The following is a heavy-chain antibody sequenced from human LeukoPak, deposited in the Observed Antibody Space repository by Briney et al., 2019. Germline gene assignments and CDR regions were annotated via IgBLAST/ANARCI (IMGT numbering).Heavy chain of an antibody. CDR1: GFTFSSYS. Sequence: PGGSLRLSCAASGFTFSSYSMNWVRQAPGKGLEWVSSISSSSSYIYYADSVKGRFTISRDNAKNSIYLQMNSLRVEDTAVYYCAKDIVGGGDDYWGQGTLVIVSS. J-gene: IGHJ4*02. CDR3: AKDIVGGGDDY. V-gene: IGHV3-21*01. CDR2: ISSSSSYI. D-gene: IGHD2-21*02.